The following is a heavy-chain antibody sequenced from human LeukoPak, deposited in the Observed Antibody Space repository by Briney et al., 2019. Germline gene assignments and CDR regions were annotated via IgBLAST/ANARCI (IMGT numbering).Heavy chain of an antibody. CDR1: GFTFSTYS. D-gene: IGHD2-15*01. V-gene: IGHV3-48*01. Sequence: GGSLRLSCAASGFTFSTYSMTWVRQAPGKGLEWVSYISSRSTVIYYADSLRGRFAISRDNAKNSLYLQVNSLRAEDTAVYYCARELGYCSGGSCYSYYYMDVWGIGTTVTVSS. J-gene: IGHJ6*03. CDR2: ISSRSTVI. CDR3: ARELGYCSGGSCYSYYYMDV.